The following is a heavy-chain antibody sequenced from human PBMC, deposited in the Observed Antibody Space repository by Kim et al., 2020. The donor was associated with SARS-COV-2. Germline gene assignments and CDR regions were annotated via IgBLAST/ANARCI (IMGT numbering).Heavy chain of an antibody. CDR2: ISTYNGNS. CDR1: GYTFSDFG. V-gene: IGHV1-18*04. J-gene: IGHJ4*02. CDR3: VRDCDDFWSVCYFEF. D-gene: IGHD3-3*01. Sequence: ASVKVSCKTSGYTFSDFGISWVRQAPGQGPEWMGWISTYNGNSHFAPKFKDRITLSTDTSTTTAYMEMRSLSSDDTAVYFCVRDCDDFWSVCYFEFWGQG.